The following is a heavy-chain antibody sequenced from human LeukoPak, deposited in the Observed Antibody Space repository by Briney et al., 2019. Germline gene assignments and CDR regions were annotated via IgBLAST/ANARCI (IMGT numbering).Heavy chain of an antibody. J-gene: IGHJ6*03. CDR2: IRYDGSNK. D-gene: IGHD2-2*01. CDR3: ARESVPSEYYYYYMDV. Sequence: GGSLRLSCAASGFTFSSYGMHWVRQAPGKGLEWVAFIRYDGSNKYYADSVKGRFTISRDNSKNTLYLQMNSLRAEDTAVYYCARESVPSEYYYYYMDVWGKGTTVTVSS. CDR1: GFTFSSYG. V-gene: IGHV3-30*02.